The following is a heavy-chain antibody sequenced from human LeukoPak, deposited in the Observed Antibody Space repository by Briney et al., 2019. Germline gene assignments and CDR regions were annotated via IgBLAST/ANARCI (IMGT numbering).Heavy chain of an antibody. D-gene: IGHD5-12*01. Sequence: SVKVSCKASGGTFNAYSINWVRQAPGQGFEWMGRIIAILSQANYAQKFQGRVSITADESTTTAYLELRSLRSEDTAVYYCATGGGYVDAFDIWGQGTMVTVSS. CDR2: IIAILSQA. J-gene: IGHJ3*02. CDR3: ATGGGYVDAFDI. CDR1: GGTFNAYS. V-gene: IGHV1-69*11.